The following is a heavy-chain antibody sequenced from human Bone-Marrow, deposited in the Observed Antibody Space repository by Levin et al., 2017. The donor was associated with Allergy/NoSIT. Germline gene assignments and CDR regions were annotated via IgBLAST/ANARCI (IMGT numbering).Heavy chain of an antibody. V-gene: IGHV3-7*01. CDR3: ARERGTVTGSYGMDV. CDR2: IKGDGSDE. CDR1: GFTFSSYY. D-gene: IGHD4-17*01. Sequence: GESLKISCAASGFTFSSYYMTWVRQAPGKGLEWVANIKGDGSDEKYMDSVKGRFTISRDNAKNSVSLQMNSLRAEDTAIYYCARERGTVTGSYGMDVWGQGTTVTVSS. J-gene: IGHJ6*02.